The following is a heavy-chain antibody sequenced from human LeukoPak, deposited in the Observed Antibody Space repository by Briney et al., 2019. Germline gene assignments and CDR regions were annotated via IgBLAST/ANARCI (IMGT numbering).Heavy chain of an antibody. D-gene: IGHD3-10*01. CDR2: IYSGGST. CDR1: GFTFSSYG. J-gene: IGHJ4*02. CDR3: ARVYRNTYYYGSSHYFDY. V-gene: IGHV3-53*01. Sequence: PGRSLRLSCAASGFTFSSYGTHWVRRARGKGLEGVSVIYSGGSTYYADSVKGRFTISRDNSKNTLYLQMNSLRAGDTAVYYCARVYRNTYYYGSSHYFDYWGQGTLVTVSS.